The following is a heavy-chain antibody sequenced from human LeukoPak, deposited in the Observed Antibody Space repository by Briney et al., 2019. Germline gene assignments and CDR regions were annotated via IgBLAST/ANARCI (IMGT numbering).Heavy chain of an antibody. D-gene: IGHD1-26*01. CDR2: IYPGDSGP. J-gene: IGHJ3*01. Sequence: GESLQISCQVSGYSFTSYCIGWVRQMPGKGLERMGIIYPGDSGPTYSPSFQGQVTISVDKSINTAYLQWSSLQASDTAMYYCGMSGDRVPLQDDVFDVWGQGTMVTVST. CDR1: GYSFTSYC. CDR3: GMSGDRVPLQDDVFDV. V-gene: IGHV5-51*01.